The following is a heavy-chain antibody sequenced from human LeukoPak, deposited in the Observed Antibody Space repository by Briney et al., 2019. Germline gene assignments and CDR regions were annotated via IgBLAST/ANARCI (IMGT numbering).Heavy chain of an antibody. CDR1: GYTFSDYD. V-gene: IGHV1-8*01. CDR3: ARALAWGGSSYSYYYMDV. CDR2: INPNSGNA. D-gene: IGHD1-26*01. J-gene: IGHJ6*03. Sequence: GASVKVSCKASGYTFSDYDINWVRQATGQGLEWMGWINPNSGNAGYAQKFQGRVTMTRNTSISTAYMELSSLRPEDTAVYYCARALAWGGSSYSYYYMDVRDKGTTVTVSS.